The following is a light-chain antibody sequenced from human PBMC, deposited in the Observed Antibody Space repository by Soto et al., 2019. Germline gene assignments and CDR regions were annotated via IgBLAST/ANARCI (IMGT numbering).Light chain of an antibody. J-gene: IGLJ1*01. CDR2: LNPDGSH. V-gene: IGLV4-69*01. Sequence: QSVLTQSPSASASLGASVKLTCTLSSGHSGNAIAWHQQQPEKGPRYLMKLNPDGSHNKGEGIPDRFSGSSSGAEPYLTILNLPAEDGGEYFCQTWASGPSFIVFGTGTKLTVL. CDR1: SGHSGNA. CDR3: QTWASGPSFIV.